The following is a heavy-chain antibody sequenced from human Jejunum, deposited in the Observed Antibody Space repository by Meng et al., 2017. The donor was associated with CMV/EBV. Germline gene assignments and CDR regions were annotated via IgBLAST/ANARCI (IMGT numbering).Heavy chain of an antibody. CDR2: SHNTGAT. D-gene: IGHD1-14*01. V-gene: IGHV4-59*01. Sequence: QGSGPGLVTPSEPLSLTSTVSGGSISSSYWSWIRQRPGKGLEWIGYSHNTGATDYNPSLKSRVTMSLDTSKNQFFLKVTFVTTADTAIYHCARGSTGAFDAWGQGTLVTVSS. J-gene: IGHJ5*02. CDR1: GGSISSSY. CDR3: ARGSTGAFDA.